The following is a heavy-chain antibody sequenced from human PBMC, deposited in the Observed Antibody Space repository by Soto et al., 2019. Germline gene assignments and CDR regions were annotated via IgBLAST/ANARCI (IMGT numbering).Heavy chain of an antibody. V-gene: IGHV4-34*01. Sequence: SETLSLTCAVYGGSFSGYYWSWIRQPPGKGLEWIGEINHSGSTNYNPSLKSRVTISVDTSKNQFSLKLSSVTAADTAVYYCARGSESGYSYGLDYWGQGTLVTVS. J-gene: IGHJ4*02. CDR3: ARGSESGYSYGLDY. D-gene: IGHD5-18*01. CDR1: GGSFSGYY. CDR2: INHSGST.